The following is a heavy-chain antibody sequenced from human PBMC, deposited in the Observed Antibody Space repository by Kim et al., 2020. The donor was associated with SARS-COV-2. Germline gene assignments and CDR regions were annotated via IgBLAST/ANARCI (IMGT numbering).Heavy chain of an antibody. J-gene: IGHJ6*02. CDR1: GGTFSSYA. D-gene: IGHD3-10*01. V-gene: IGHV1-69*13. Sequence: SVKVSCKASGGTFSSYAISWVRQAPGQGLEWMGGIIPIFGTANYAQKFQGRVTITADESTSTAYMELSSLRSEDTAVYYCARDPPWFGELDGWEDVWGQGTTVTVSS. CDR2: IIPIFGTA. CDR3: ARDPPWFGELDGWEDV.